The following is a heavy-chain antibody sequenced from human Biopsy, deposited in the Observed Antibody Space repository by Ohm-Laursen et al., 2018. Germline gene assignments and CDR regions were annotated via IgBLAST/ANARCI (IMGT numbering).Heavy chain of an antibody. J-gene: IGHJ6*02. CDR2: IFYDGSNT. CDR3: AKDRYNYTPIGGFSMDV. CDR1: GFIFGDYA. V-gene: IGHV3-30*18. Sequence: SLRLSCTASGFIFGDYAMQWVRQAPGKGLEWVAFIFYDGSNTYYADSVKGRFTISRDNSRDTLYLQMSSLRAEDTAVYYCAKDRYNYTPIGGFSMDVWGQGTTVTVSS. D-gene: IGHD5-18*01.